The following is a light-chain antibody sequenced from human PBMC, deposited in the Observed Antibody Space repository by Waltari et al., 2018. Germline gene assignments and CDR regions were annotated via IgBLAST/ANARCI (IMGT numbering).Light chain of an antibody. J-gene: IGKJ2*01. Sequence: IQIDPSPSPLASSSRGKIPITSRASQSISSYLNWYQQKPGKAPKLLIYAASSMQSGVPSRFSGSGSGTDFTLTISSLQPEDFATYYCQQSDSTPPTFGQGTKLEI. CDR1: QSISSY. CDR3: QQSDSTPPT. CDR2: AAS. V-gene: IGKV1-39*01.